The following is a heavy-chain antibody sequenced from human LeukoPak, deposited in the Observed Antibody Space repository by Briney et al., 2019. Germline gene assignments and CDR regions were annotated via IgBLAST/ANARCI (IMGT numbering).Heavy chain of an antibody. CDR2: IYTSGST. J-gene: IGHJ4*02. Sequence: SETLSLTCTVSGDSISSYYWSWIRHPAGKGLEWIGRIYTSGSTNYNPSLKSRVTMSVDTSKNQFSLKLSSVTAADTAVYYCARMGATSDIYYFDYRGQGTLVTVSS. V-gene: IGHV4-4*07. CDR1: GDSISSYY. D-gene: IGHD1-26*01. CDR3: ARMGATSDIYYFDY.